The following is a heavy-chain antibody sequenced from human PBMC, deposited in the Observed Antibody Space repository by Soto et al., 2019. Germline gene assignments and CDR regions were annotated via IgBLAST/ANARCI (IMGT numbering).Heavy chain of an antibody. CDR3: ARDTIFGVVTTDAPPNLDY. V-gene: IGHV1-18*01. CDR1: GYTFTSYG. Sequence: QVQLVQSGAEVKKPGASVKVSCKASGYTFTSYGISWVRQAPGQGLEWMGWISAYNGNTNYAQKLQGRVTMTTDTSTSTAYMELRSLRSDDTAVYYCARDTIFGVVTTDAPPNLDYWGQGTLVTVSS. D-gene: IGHD3-3*01. J-gene: IGHJ4*02. CDR2: ISAYNGNT.